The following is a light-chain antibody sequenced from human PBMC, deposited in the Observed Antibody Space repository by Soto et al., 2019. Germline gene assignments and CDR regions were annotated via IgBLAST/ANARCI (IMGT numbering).Light chain of an antibody. J-gene: IGKJ4*01. CDR1: QDISTY. V-gene: IGKV1-8*01. Sequence: AIRMTQSPSSLSASTGDRVTITCRASQDISTYLAWYQQKPGKTPNLLIYSASTLQSGVPSRFSGSGSGTDFTLTISGLQSEDFSTYYCQQHYDYPFTFGGGTKVDIK. CDR2: SAS. CDR3: QQHYDYPFT.